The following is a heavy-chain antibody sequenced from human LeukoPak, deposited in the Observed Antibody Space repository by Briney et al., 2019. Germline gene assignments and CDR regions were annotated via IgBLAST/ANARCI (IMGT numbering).Heavy chain of an antibody. D-gene: IGHD5-12*01. CDR2: INAGNGNT. J-gene: IGHJ4*02. CDR1: GYTFTSYA. Sequence: ASVKVSCKASGYTFTSYAVHWVRQAPGQRLEWMGWINAGNGNTKYSQKFQGRVTITRDTSASTAYMELSSLRSEDTAVYYCARERGYSGYDYWGQGTLVTVSS. V-gene: IGHV1-3*01. CDR3: ARERGYSGYDY.